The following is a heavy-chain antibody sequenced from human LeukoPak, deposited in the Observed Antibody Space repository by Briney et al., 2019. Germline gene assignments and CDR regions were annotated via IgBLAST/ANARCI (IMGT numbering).Heavy chain of an antibody. V-gene: IGHV3-74*01. J-gene: IGHJ6*02. CDR1: GFTFSSYW. CDR3: AKGSRGYYYYYGMDV. D-gene: IGHD3-10*01. CDR2: INSDGSST. Sequence: GGSLRLSCAASGFTFSSYWMHWVRQAPGKGLVWVSRINSDGSSTSYADSVKGRFTISRDNSKNTLYLQMNSLRAEDTAVYYCAKGSRGYYYYYGMDVWGQGTTVTVSS.